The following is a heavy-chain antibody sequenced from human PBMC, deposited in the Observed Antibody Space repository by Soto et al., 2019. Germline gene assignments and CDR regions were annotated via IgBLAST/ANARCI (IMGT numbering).Heavy chain of an antibody. CDR1: GDSISSYY. V-gene: IGHV4-59*01. D-gene: IGHD3-3*01. Sequence: QVQLQESGPGLVKPSETLSLTCTGSGDSISSYYWSWIRQPPGKGLEWIGDIYYSGSTNYNPSLKSRVAISVATSKNQFSLKLSSVTDADTAVYYCARDSAYYDFWSGSRDAFDIWGQGTMVTVSS. CDR3: ARDSAYYDFWSGSRDAFDI. CDR2: IYYSGST. J-gene: IGHJ3*02.